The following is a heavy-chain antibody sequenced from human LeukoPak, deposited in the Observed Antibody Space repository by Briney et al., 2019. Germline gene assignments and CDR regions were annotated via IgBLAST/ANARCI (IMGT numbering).Heavy chain of an antibody. Sequence: PSETLSLTCAVYGGSFSGDYWSWIRQPPGKGLGWIGDINRSGRAVYNTSLKSRVIISVGTSKNQFSLKVNSVTAADTAVYYCARHKIVITMLGVHRWFDPWGQGTLVAVSS. D-gene: IGHD3-3*01. V-gene: IGHV4-34*01. CDR2: INRSGRA. CDR3: ARHKIVITMLGVHRWFDP. CDR1: GGSFSGDY. J-gene: IGHJ5*02.